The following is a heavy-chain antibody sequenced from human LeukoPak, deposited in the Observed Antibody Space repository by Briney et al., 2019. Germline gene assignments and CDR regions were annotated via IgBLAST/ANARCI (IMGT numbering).Heavy chain of an antibody. D-gene: IGHD6-19*01. V-gene: IGHV4-59*08. CDR1: GGPISSYY. CDR3: ARLGLRAGYSSGWYLDY. CDR2: IYYSGST. J-gene: IGHJ4*02. Sequence: SETLSLTCTVSGGPISSYYWSWIRQPPGKGLEWIGYIYYSGSTNYNPSLKSRVTISVDTSKNQFSLKLSSVTAADTAVYYCARLGLRAGYSSGWYLDYWGQGTLVTVSS.